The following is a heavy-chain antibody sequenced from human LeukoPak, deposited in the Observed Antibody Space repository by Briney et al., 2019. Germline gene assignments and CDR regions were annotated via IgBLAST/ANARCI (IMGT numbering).Heavy chain of an antibody. D-gene: IGHD3-10*01. Sequence: KSAETLSLSCTVSGFSISSSAYYWGWIRQPPGKGLEWVGSIYYSGSTYYNPSLTSRVTISVATSKNQSTMKLSSVTAADTAVYYCASSTIYGSGSYYTDPFEYWGQGTLVTVSS. V-gene: IGHV4-39*01. CDR2: IYYSGST. CDR3: ASSTIYGSGSYYTDPFEY. CDR1: GFSISSSAYY. J-gene: IGHJ4*02.